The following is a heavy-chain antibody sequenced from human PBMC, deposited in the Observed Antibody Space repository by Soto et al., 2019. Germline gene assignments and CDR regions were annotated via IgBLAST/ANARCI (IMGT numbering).Heavy chain of an antibody. V-gene: IGHV5-51*01. CDR1: GYSFTSYW. Sequence: GESLKIFCKGSGYSFTSYWIGWVRQMPGKGLEWMGIIYPGDSDTRYSPSFQGQVTISADKSISTAYLQWSSLKASDTAMYYCARAPGSTAPTNWFDPWGQGTLVTVSS. CDR2: IYPGDSDT. J-gene: IGHJ5*02. D-gene: IGHD4-4*01. CDR3: ARAPGSTAPTNWFDP.